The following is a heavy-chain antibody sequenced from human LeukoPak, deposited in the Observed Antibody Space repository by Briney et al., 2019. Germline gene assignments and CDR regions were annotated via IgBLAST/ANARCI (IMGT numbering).Heavy chain of an antibody. CDR3: TTYVGATAY. Sequence: GGSLILSCAASGFTLSNARMNWVRQAPGKGLEWVGRIKTKTDDGATDYSAPVKARFTISRDDSKTTLYLQMNGLKTEDTAIYYCTTYVGATAYWGQGTLVTISS. D-gene: IGHD1-26*01. J-gene: IGHJ4*02. CDR1: GFTLSNAR. V-gene: IGHV3-15*01. CDR2: IKTKTDDGAT.